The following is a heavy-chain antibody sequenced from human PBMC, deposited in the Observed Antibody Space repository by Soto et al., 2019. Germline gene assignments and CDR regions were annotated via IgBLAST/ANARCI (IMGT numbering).Heavy chain of an antibody. V-gene: IGHV1-3*01. CDR3: ALSSVWYGFDH. D-gene: IGHD6-19*01. CDR1: GYTFTDYA. CDR2: INAGSGLT. J-gene: IGHJ4*02. Sequence: QVQLVQSGAEVRKPGASVKVSCKASGYTFTDYAVHWVRQAPGQRLEWMGWINAGSGLTQYSQKFQGRVTISRDTSASTAYMELSSLRSEDTAVFYCALSSVWYGFDHWGQGTLVTVSS.